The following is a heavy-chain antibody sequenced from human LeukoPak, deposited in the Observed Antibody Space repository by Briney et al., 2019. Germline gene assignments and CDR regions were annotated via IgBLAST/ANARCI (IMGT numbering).Heavy chain of an antibody. Sequence: PSETLSLTCTVSGGSISSYYWSWIRQPPGKGLEWIGYIYYSGSTKYNPSLKSRVTISVDTSKNQSSLKLSSVTAADTAVYYCANGVRGVIIDYWGQGTLVSVSS. CDR3: ANGVRGVIIDY. CDR1: GGSISSYY. CDR2: IYYSGST. D-gene: IGHD3-10*01. J-gene: IGHJ4*02. V-gene: IGHV4-59*01.